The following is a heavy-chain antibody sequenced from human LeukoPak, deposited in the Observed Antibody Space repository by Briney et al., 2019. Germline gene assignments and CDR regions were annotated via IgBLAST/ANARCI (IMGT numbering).Heavy chain of an antibody. CDR3: ARDAWYYYDSSGYYNAFDI. CDR1: GGSISSSSYY. J-gene: IGHJ3*02. V-gene: IGHV4-39*07. D-gene: IGHD3-22*01. CDR2: IYYSGST. Sequence: PSETLSLTCTVSGGSISSSSYYWGWIRQPPGKGLEWIGSIYYSGSTYYNPSLKSRVTISVDTSKNQFSLKLSSVTAADTAVYYCARDAWYYYDSSGYYNAFDIWGQGTMVTVSS.